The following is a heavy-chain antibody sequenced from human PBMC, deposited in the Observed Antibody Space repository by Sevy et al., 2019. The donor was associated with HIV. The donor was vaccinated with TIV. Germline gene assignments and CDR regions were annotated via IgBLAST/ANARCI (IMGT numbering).Heavy chain of an antibody. Sequence: ASVKVSCKASGYTFTGYYMHWVRQAPGQGLEWMGWINPNSGGTNYAQKFQGRVTMTRDTSISTAYMELSRLRSDDTAVYYCARIVAKRYYFDYWGQGTLVTVSS. CDR2: INPNSGGT. CDR3: ARIVAKRYYFDY. D-gene: IGHD5-12*01. V-gene: IGHV1-2*02. J-gene: IGHJ4*02. CDR1: GYTFTGYY.